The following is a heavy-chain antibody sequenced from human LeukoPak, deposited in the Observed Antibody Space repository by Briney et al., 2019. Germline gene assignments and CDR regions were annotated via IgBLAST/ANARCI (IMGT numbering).Heavy chain of an antibody. CDR2: ISGSGGST. V-gene: IGHV3-23*01. CDR3: AKGGYGDHYYYYYYMDV. Sequence: GGSLRLSCAASGFTFDDYAMHWVRQAPGKGLEWVSTISGSGGSTYYTDSVKGRFTISRDNSKNTLYLQMNSLRVEDTAVYYCAKGGYGDHYYYYYYMDVWGKGTTVTISS. D-gene: IGHD4-17*01. J-gene: IGHJ6*03. CDR1: GFTFDDYA.